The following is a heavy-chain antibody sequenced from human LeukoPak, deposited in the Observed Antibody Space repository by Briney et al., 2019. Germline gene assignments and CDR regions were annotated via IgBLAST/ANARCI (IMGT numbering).Heavy chain of an antibody. CDR1: GYTFTSYA. J-gene: IGHJ2*01. D-gene: IGHD3-3*02. CDR3: ARGPDSITRPWYFDL. V-gene: IGHV1-3*01. Sequence: GASVKVSCKASGYTFTSYAMHWVRQAPGQRLEWMGWINAGNGNTKYSQKFQGRVTITRDTSASTAYMELSSLRSEDTAVYYCARGPDSITRPWYFDLWGRGTLVTVSS. CDR2: INAGNGNT.